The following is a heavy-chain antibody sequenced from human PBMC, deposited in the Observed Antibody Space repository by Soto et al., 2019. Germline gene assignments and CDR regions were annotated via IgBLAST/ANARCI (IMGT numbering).Heavy chain of an antibody. CDR2: ISWNSGSI. CDR3: AKDLGSSWYGRGYGMDV. J-gene: IGHJ6*02. D-gene: IGHD6-13*01. CDR1: GFTFDDYA. Sequence: EVQLVESGGGLVQPGRSLRLSCAASGFTFDDYAMHWVRQAPGKGLEWVSGISWNSGSIGYADSVKGRFTISRDNAKTSLYLQMNSRRAEDTALYYCAKDLGSSWYGRGYGMDVWGQGTTVTVSS. V-gene: IGHV3-9*01.